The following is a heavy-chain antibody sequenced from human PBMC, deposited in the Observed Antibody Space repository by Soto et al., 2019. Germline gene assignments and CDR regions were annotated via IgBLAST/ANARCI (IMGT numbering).Heavy chain of an antibody. CDR2: ISGGGDAT. J-gene: IGHJ2*01. CDR1: GFTFSEFA. D-gene: IGHD1-26*01. V-gene: IGHV3-23*01. CDR3: VKKIAGTTTSGAYWSFDL. Sequence: EVQLLESGGGLVQPGGSLTLSCAASGFTFSEFAMNWVRQAPGKGLEWVSGISGGGDATFYADSVKGLFTISRVQSKNTVYLQMNGLRADDTAVYYCVKKIAGTTTSGAYWSFDLWGRGTLVTVSS.